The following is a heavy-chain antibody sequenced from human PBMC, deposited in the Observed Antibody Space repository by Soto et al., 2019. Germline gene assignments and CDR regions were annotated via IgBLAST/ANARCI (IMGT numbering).Heavy chain of an antibody. Sequence: PGGSLRLSCAASGFTFSSDWMHWVRQAPGKGLVWVSRINTDGSDTSYADSVKGRFTISRDNSKNTLYLQMNSLRAEDTAVYYCASEYCSGGRCYYYGMDVWGQGTTVTVSS. CDR2: INTDGSDT. J-gene: IGHJ6*02. CDR1: GFTFSSDW. V-gene: IGHV3-74*01. D-gene: IGHD2-15*01. CDR3: ASEYCSGGRCYYYGMDV.